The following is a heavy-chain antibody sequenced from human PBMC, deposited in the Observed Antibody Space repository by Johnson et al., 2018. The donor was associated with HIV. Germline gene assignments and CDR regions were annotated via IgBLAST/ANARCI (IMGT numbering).Heavy chain of an antibody. Sequence: EVQLVESGGGLVQPGRSLRLSCAASGFTFDDYAMHWVRQAPGKGLEWVSGISWNSGSIGYADSVKGRFTISRDNANNSLYLQMNSLRVEDTALYYCAKAIWGGCNLGMGAFDIWGQGTMVTVSS. CDR3: AKAIWGGCNLGMGAFDI. CDR2: ISWNSGSI. D-gene: IGHD3-16*01. CDR1: GFTFDDYA. V-gene: IGHV3-9*01. J-gene: IGHJ3*02.